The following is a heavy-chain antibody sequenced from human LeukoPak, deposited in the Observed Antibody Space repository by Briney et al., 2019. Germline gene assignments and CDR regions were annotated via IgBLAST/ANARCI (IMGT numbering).Heavy chain of an antibody. CDR1: GFTFSSYE. Sequence: GGSLRLSCAASGFTFSSYEMNWVRQAPGKGLEWVSYISSSGSTIYYADSVKGRFTISRDNAKNSLYLQMNSLRAEDTAVYYCARGIRWSPPGGNFGDYWGQGTLVTVSS. CDR2: ISSSGSTI. V-gene: IGHV3-48*03. J-gene: IGHJ4*02. CDR3: ARGIRWSPPGGNFGDY. D-gene: IGHD4-23*01.